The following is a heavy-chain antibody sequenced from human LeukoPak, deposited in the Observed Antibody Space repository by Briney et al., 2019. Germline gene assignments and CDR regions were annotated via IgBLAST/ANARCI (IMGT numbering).Heavy chain of an antibody. CDR3: ARTAGRYSYGYAFDY. Sequence: PGGSLRLSCAASGFTFSDYYMSWIRQAPAKGLEWVSYISSSASSIHYADSVKGRFTISRDNAKNSLYLQVNSLRADDTAVYYCARTAGRYSYGYAFDYWGQGTLVTVSS. V-gene: IGHV3-11*01. J-gene: IGHJ4*02. D-gene: IGHD5-18*01. CDR1: GFTFSDYY. CDR2: ISSSASSI.